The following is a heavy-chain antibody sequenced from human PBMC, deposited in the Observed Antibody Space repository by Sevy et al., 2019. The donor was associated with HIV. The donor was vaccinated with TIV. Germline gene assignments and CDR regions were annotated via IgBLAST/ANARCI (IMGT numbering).Heavy chain of an antibody. CDR3: AKDPLKYYYYGMDV. J-gene: IGHJ6*02. Sequence: GGSLRLSCAASGFTFSSYGMHWVRQAPGKGLEWVAVISYDGSNKNYADSVKGRFTMSRDNSKNTLYLQMNSLRAEDTAVYYCAKDPLKYYYYGMDVWGQGTTVTVSS. V-gene: IGHV3-30*18. CDR2: ISYDGSNK. CDR1: GFTFSSYG.